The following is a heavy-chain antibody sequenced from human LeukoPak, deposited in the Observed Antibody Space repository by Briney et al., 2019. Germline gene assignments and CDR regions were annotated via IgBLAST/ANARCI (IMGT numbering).Heavy chain of an antibody. J-gene: IGHJ4*02. V-gene: IGHV4-59*08. Sequence: PSETLSLTCTVSGGSLSNYYWSWIRQPPGKGLEWIGYVYYSGSTNYNPSLKSRVTISVEPSKNQSSLKLSSVTAADTAVYYCARLLAAAGTPFDYWGQGTLVTVSS. CDR1: GGSLSNYY. CDR3: ARLLAAAGTPFDY. CDR2: VYYSGST. D-gene: IGHD6-13*01.